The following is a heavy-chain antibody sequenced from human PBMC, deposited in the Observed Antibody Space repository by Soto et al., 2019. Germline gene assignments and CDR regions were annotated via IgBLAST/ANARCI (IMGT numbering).Heavy chain of an antibody. CDR2: ISYDGSNK. CDR1: GFTFSSYA. J-gene: IGHJ4*02. V-gene: IGHV3-30-3*01. Sequence: GGSLRLSCAASGFTFSSYAMHWVRQAPGKGLELVAVISYDGSNKYYADSVKGRFTISRDNSKNTLYLQMNSLRAEDTAVYYCAREGRLPSDVAARLYFDYWGQGTLVTVSS. D-gene: IGHD6-6*01. CDR3: AREGRLPSDVAARLYFDY.